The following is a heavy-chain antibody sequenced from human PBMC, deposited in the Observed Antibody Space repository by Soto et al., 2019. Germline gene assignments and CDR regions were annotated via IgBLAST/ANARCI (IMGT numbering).Heavy chain of an antibody. J-gene: IGHJ1*01. D-gene: IGHD3-16*02. CDR2: INAGNGNT. Sequence: ASVKVSCKASGYTFTSYAMHWVRQAPGQRLEWMGWINAGNGNTKYSQKFQGRVTITRDTSASTAYMELSSLRSEDTAVYYCARDRDPDYDYVWGSYRYLAEYFQHWGQGTLVTVSS. CDR3: ARDRDPDYDYVWGSYRYLAEYFQH. V-gene: IGHV1-3*01. CDR1: GYTFTSYA.